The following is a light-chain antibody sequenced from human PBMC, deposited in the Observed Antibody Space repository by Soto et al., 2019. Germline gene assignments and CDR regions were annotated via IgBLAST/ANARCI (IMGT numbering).Light chain of an antibody. CDR1: SSDFGGYNY. Sequence: QSALTQPASVSGSPGQSITISCTGTSSDFGGYNYVSWYQQHPGKAPKLMIYDVSNRPSGVSNRFSGSKSGNTASLTISGLQAEDEADYYCSSYTSSSTLLFGGGTKVTV. V-gene: IGLV2-14*01. CDR2: DVS. CDR3: SSYTSSSTLL. J-gene: IGLJ2*01.